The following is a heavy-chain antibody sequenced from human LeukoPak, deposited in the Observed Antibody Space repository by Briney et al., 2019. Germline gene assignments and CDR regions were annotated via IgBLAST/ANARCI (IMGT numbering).Heavy chain of an antibody. CDR2: IKTDGSTI. D-gene: IGHD3-3*01. V-gene: IGHV3-74*01. J-gene: IGHJ4*02. Sequence: GGSLRLSCAASGFTFDDYAMHWVRQAPGKGLVWVSRIKTDGSTITYADSVKGRFTISRDNAMNTLYLQMNSLGAEDTAVYYCAKVSSDFWGSYTFDHWGQGTPVTVSS. CDR3: AKVSSDFWGSYTFDH. CDR1: GFTFDDYA.